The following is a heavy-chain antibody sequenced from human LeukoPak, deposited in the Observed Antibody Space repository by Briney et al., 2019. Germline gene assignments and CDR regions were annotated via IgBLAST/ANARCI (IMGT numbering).Heavy chain of an antibody. D-gene: IGHD4-17*01. CDR3: ARPLDYGDYL. Sequence: GASVKVSCKASGYTFTGYYMHWVRQAPGQGLEWMGWINPNSGGTNYAQKFQGRVTMTRDTSISTAYMELSRLRSYDTAVYYCARPLDYGDYLWGQGTLVTVSS. CDR2: INPNSGGT. CDR1: GYTFTGYY. V-gene: IGHV1-2*02. J-gene: IGHJ5*02.